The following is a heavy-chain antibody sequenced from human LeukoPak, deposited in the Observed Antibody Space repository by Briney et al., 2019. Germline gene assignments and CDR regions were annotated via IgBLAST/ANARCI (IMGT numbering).Heavy chain of an antibody. J-gene: IGHJ4*02. V-gene: IGHV4-34*01. D-gene: IGHD3-16*02. CDR3: ARGRPLHTFGGVIAMYYFDY. CDR2: INHSGST. Sequence: SETLSVTCAVYGGSFSGYYWSWIRQPPGKGLEWIGEINHSGSTNYNPSLKSRVTISVDTSKNQFSLKLSSVTAADTAVYYCARGRPLHTFGGVIAMYYFDYWGQGTLVTVSS. CDR1: GGSFSGYY.